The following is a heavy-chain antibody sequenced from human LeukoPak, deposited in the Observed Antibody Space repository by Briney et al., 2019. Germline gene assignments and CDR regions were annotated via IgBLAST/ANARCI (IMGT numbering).Heavy chain of an antibody. D-gene: IGHD1-1*01. CDR1: GFTFSSNY. CDR3: ARDRGYTSGMDY. Sequence: PGGSLRLSCAASGFTFSSNYMSWVRQAPGKGLEWVSVIYSGGNTYYADSVKGRFTISRDNSKNTLYLQMNSLRAEDTAVYYCARDRGYTSGMDYWGQGTLVTVSS. V-gene: IGHV3-53*01. J-gene: IGHJ4*02. CDR2: IYSGGNT.